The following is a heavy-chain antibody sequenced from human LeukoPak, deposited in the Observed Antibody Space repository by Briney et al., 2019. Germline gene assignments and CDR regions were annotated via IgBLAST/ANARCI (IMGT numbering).Heavy chain of an antibody. Sequence: GGSLRLSCAASGFTFSSYSMNWVRQAPGKGLEWVSSISSSSSYIYYADSVKGRFTISRDNAKNSLYLQMNSLRAEDTAVYYCARGPGAYYYGSGSLSVWGQGTLVTVSS. D-gene: IGHD3-10*01. CDR2: ISSSSSYI. CDR3: ARGPGAYYYGSGSLSV. V-gene: IGHV3-21*01. J-gene: IGHJ4*02. CDR1: GFTFSSYS.